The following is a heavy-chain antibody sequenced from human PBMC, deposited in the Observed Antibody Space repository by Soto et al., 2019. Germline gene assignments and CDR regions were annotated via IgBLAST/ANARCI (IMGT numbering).Heavy chain of an antibody. D-gene: IGHD2-15*01. Sequence: PGESLKISCKGSGYSVTSYWIGWVRQMPGKVLEWMGIIYPGDSDTRYSPSFQGQVTISADKSISTAYLQWSSLKASDTAMYYCARPQYCSGGSCYSYYGMDVWGQGTTVTVSS. CDR3: ARPQYCSGGSCYSYYGMDV. J-gene: IGHJ6*02. V-gene: IGHV5-51*01. CDR1: GYSVTSYW. CDR2: IYPGDSDT.